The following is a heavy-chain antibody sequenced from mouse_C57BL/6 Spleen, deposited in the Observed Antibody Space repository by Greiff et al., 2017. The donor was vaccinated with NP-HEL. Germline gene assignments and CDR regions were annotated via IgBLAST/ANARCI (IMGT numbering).Heavy chain of an antibody. D-gene: IGHD4-1*01. CDR2: IDPSDSYT. V-gene: IGHV1-50*01. CDR3: ASGTVFAY. Sequence: QVQLQQPGAELVKPGASVKLSCKASGYTFTSYWMQWVKQRPGQGLEWIGEIDPSDSYTNYNQKFKGKATLTVDTSSSTAYMQRSSLTSEDSAVYYCASGTVFAYWGQGTLVTVSA. J-gene: IGHJ3*01. CDR1: GYTFTSYW.